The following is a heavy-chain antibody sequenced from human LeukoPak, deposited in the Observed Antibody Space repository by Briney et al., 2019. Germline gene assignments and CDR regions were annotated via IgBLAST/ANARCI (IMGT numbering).Heavy chain of an antibody. Sequence: SQTLSLTCAVSGGSISSGGYSWSWIRQPPGEGLEWIGYIYRSGSAYYNPSLKIRVTISVDRSKNQFSLKLSSVTAADTAVYYCAREDGSGSYYTSGAFDIWGQGTMVTVSS. D-gene: IGHD3-10*01. V-gene: IGHV4-30-2*01. J-gene: IGHJ3*02. CDR1: GGSISSGGYS. CDR3: AREDGSGSYYTSGAFDI. CDR2: IYRSGSA.